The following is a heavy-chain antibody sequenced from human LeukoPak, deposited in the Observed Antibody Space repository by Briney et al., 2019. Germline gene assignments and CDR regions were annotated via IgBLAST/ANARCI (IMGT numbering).Heavy chain of an antibody. J-gene: IGHJ5*02. CDR2: INHSGST. V-gene: IGHV4-34*01. Sequence: PSETLSLTCAVYGGSFSGYYWSWIRQPPGKGLEWIGEINHSGSTNYNPSLKSRVTISVDTSKNQFSLKLSSVTAADTAVYYCARAKPRYCSSTSCYGGKYNWFDPWGQGTLVTVSS. CDR3: ARAKPRYCSSTSCYGGKYNWFDP. D-gene: IGHD2-2*01. CDR1: GGSFSGYY.